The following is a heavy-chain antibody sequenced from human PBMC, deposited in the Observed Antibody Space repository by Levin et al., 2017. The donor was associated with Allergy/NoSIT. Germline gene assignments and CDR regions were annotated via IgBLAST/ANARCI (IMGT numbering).Heavy chain of an antibody. CDR2: ISSSSSTI. CDR3: ARGVTTGY. D-gene: IGHD4-17*01. Sequence: GESLKISCAASGFTFSSYSMNWVRQAPGKGLEWVSYISSSSSTIYYADSVKGRFTISRDNAKNSLYLQMNSLRAEDTAVYYCARGVTTGYWGQGTLVTVSS. J-gene: IGHJ4*02. V-gene: IGHV3-48*01. CDR1: GFTFSSYS.